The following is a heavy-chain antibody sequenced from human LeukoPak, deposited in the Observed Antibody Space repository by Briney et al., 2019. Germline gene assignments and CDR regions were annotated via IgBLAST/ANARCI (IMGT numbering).Heavy chain of an antibody. CDR1: GGSISSSNW. V-gene: IGHV4-4*02. J-gene: IGHJ4*02. CDR3: AVSSGWYKIDY. CDR2: MYHSGST. Sequence: SGTLSLTCAVSGGSISSSNWWSWVRQPPGKGLEWIGEMYHSGSTNYNPSLQSRVTISVDKSKNQFSLKLSSVTAADTAVYYCAVSSGWYKIDYWGQGTLVTVSS. D-gene: IGHD6-19*01.